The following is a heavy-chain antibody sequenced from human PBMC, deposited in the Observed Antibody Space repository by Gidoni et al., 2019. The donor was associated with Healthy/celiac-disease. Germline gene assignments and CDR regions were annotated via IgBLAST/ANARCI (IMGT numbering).Heavy chain of an antibody. CDR1: GFPCSNAW. V-gene: IGHV3-15*01. J-gene: IGHJ4*02. CDR2: IKSKTDGGTT. D-gene: IGHD3-3*01. CDR3: TTDPLLEWLLYIY. Sequence: EVQLVESGGGLVKPGGSLGRSGAASGFPCSNAWMSWVRQAPGKGLEWVGRIKSKTDGGTTDYAAPVKGRFTISRDDSKNTLYLQMNSLKTEDTAVYYCTTDPLLEWLLYIYWGQGTLVTVSS.